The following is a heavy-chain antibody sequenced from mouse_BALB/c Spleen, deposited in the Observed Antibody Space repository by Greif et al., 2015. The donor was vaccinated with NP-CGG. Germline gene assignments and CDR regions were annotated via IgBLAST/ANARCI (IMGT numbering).Heavy chain of an antibody. V-gene: IGHV1S22*01. J-gene: IGHJ3*01. CDR3: TKLGGGAY. D-gene: IGHD4-1*01. CDR2: IYPGSGSI. Sequence: LKHSGSELVRPGASVKLSCEASGYTFTSYWMHWVKQRPGQGLEWIGNIYPGSGSINYDEKFKSKATLTVDTSSSTAYMQLSSLTSEDSAVYYCTKLGGGAYWGQGTLVTVSA. CDR1: GYTFTSYW.